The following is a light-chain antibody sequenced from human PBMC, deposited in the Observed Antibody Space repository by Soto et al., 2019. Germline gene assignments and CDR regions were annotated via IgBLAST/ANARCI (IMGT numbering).Light chain of an antibody. CDR3: QEEYCLSGA. CDR1: QSISRW. Sequence: DIQMTQSPSTLSASVGDRVTITCRASQSISRWLAWFQQQPGKAPKLLIYEASSLESAVPSRFSGSGSGTEIHFPIRRLQAYGFANYYWQEEYCLSGAVGPGTKVEI. CDR2: EAS. V-gene: IGKV1-5*03. J-gene: IGKJ3*01.